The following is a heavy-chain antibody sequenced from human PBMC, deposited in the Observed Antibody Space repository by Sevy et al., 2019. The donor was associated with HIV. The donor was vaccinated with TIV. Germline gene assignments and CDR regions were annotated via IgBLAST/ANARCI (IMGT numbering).Heavy chain of an antibody. Sequence: SETLSLTCTISGGSINSSDHYWGWIRQPPGKGLEWIASIYLSGSPYYNPSLRSRVTISVDTSKNQIFLKVSSVTAADTAVYYCARHDSISSYLLSRYGMDVWGQGTTVTVSS. CDR2: IYLSGSP. V-gene: IGHV4-39*01. CDR1: GGSINSSDHY. J-gene: IGHJ6*02. CDR3: ARHDSISSYLLSRYGMDV. D-gene: IGHD6-6*01.